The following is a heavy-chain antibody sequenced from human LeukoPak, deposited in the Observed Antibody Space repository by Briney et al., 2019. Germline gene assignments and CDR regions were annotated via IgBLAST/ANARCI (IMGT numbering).Heavy chain of an antibody. D-gene: IGHD4-17*01. J-gene: IGHJ5*02. V-gene: IGHV3-30*02. Sequence: PGGPLRLSCATSGFVFSKNGMHWVRQAPGKGLEWVAFIRHDESNKYYADSVKGRFTIPRDNSKNTLSLQMNSLRPDDTAVYYCAKFSYGDYVAWGQGTLVIVSS. CDR1: GFVFSKNG. CDR2: IRHDESNK. CDR3: AKFSYGDYVA.